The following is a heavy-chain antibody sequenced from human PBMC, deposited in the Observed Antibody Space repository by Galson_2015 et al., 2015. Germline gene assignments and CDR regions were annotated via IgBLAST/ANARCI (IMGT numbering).Heavy chain of an antibody. CDR3: ARISYYERSDYPKGRAFNI. CDR2: ISSGGGTT. Sequence: SLRLSCAASGFTFNIYGMTWVRQAPGKGLEYVSSISSGGGTTFYADSVKGRFTISRDNSKNMLYLQMNSLRAEDTAVYHCARISYYERSDYPKGRAFNIWGQGTMVTVSS. V-gene: IGHV3-23*01. J-gene: IGHJ3*02. D-gene: IGHD3-22*01. CDR1: GFTFNIYG.